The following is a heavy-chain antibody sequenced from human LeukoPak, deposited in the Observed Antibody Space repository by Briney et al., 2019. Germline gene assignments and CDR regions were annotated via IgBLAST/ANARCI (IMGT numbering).Heavy chain of an antibody. CDR2: ILGNGDNT. CDR1: GVTFASSA. V-gene: IGHV3-23*01. D-gene: IGHD6-13*01. Sequence: GGSLRLSCAASGVTFASSAVNWVRQAPGKGLEWVSTILGNGDNTYYADSVKGRFTISRDNSKTTMYLQMNSLRAEDTAMYYCARDSAGNDYWGQGTLVTVSS. J-gene: IGHJ4*02. CDR3: ARDSAGNDY.